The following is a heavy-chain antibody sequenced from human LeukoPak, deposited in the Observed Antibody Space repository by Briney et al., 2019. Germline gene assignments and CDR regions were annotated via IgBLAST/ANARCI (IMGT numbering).Heavy chain of an antibody. D-gene: IGHD4-17*01. J-gene: IGHJ4*02. CDR2: ISGSGGST. V-gene: IGHV3-23*01. CDR3: AKDSSVYGDYGQYYFDY. CDR1: RFTFSSYA. Sequence: GGSLRLSCAASRFTFSSYAMSWVRQAPGKGLEWVSAISGSGGSTYHADSVKGRFTISRDDSKNTLYLQMNSLRAEDTAVYYCAKDSSVYGDYGQYYFDYWGQGTLVTVSS.